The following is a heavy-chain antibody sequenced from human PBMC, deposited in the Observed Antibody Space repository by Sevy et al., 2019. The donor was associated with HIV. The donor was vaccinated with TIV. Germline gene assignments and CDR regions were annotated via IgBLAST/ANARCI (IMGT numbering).Heavy chain of an antibody. CDR2: INQDGSNI. Sequence: GGSLRLSCAASGFTFSNFWMSWVRQAPGKGLEWVANINQDGSNIYYVDSVKGRFSISRDNTENSVYLQMNGLRAEDTAVYYCVRAVGGADAYWGQGTLVIVSS. D-gene: IGHD2-21*02. CDR1: GFTFSNFW. J-gene: IGHJ4*02. V-gene: IGHV3-7*04. CDR3: VRAVGGADAY.